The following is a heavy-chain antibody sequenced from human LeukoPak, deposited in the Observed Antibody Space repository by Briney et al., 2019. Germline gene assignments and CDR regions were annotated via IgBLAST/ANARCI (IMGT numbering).Heavy chain of an antibody. J-gene: IGHJ4*02. CDR2: IYHSGST. CDR3: ASAAGSGSYY. CDR1: GYSISSGYY. Sequence: SETLSLTCTVSGYSISSGYYWGWIRQPPGKGLEWIGSIYHSGSTYYNPSLKSRVTISVDTSKNQFSLKLSSVTAADTAVYYCASAAGSGSYYWGQGTLVTVSS. D-gene: IGHD3-10*01. V-gene: IGHV4-38-2*02.